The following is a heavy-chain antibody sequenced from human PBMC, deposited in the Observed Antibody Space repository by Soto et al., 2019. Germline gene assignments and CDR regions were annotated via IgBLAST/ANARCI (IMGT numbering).Heavy chain of an antibody. CDR2: VRNRATRYTT. D-gene: IGHD5-18*01. Sequence: EVQLLESGGGLVQPGGSLRLSCAASGFTFSDHYMDWVRQAPGKGLEWVGRVRNRATRYTTEYAASVKGRFTISRDDSKNSLYLQMNSLKIEDTAVYYCARVWFSFGYDAFDMWGQGTMVTVSS. CDR3: ARVWFSFGYDAFDM. CDR1: GFTFSDHY. V-gene: IGHV3-72*01. J-gene: IGHJ3*02.